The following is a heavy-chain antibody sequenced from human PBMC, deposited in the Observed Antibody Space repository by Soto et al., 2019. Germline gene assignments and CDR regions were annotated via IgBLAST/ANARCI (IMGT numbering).Heavy chain of an antibody. D-gene: IGHD3-16*01. J-gene: IGHJ5*02. Sequence: QVQLQESGPGLVKPSQTLSLTCTVSGGSISSGGYYWSWIRQHPGKGLEWFGYIYYSGSTYYNPSLKSRVTISVDTSKNQFSLKLSSVTAADTAVYYCAREYLRVSNWFDPWGQGTLVTVSS. V-gene: IGHV4-31*03. CDR1: GGSISSGGYY. CDR2: IYYSGST. CDR3: AREYLRVSNWFDP.